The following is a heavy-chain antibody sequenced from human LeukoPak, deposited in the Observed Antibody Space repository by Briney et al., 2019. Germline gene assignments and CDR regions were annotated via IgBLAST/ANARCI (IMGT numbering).Heavy chain of an antibody. CDR3: ARTWGYFDWSTPNLFDP. V-gene: IGHV4-34*01. D-gene: IGHD3-9*01. J-gene: IGHJ5*02. Sequence: SETLSLTCAVYGGSFSGYYWSWIRQPPGKGLEWIGEINHSGSTNYNPSLKSRVTISVDTSKNQFSLKLSSVTAADTAVYYCARTWGYFDWSTPNLFDPWGQGTLVTVSS. CDR2: INHSGST. CDR1: GGSFSGYY.